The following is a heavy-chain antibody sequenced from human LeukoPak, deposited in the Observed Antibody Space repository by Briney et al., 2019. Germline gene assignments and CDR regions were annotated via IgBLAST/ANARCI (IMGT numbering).Heavy chain of an antibody. Sequence: GGSLRLSCAASGFTFSSHAMSWVRQAPGKGLECVSAISGSGGSTYYADSVKGRFTVSRDNSKNTLFLQMNSLRAEDTAVYYCASHDSSGYYPYRYFWYWGQGTLVTVSS. D-gene: IGHD3-22*01. V-gene: IGHV3-23*01. CDR2: ISGSGGST. J-gene: IGHJ4*02. CDR1: GFTFSSHA. CDR3: ASHDSSGYYPYRYFWY.